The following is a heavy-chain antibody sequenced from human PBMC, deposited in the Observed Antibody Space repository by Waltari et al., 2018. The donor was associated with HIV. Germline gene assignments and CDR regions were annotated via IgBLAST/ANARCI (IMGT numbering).Heavy chain of an antibody. CDR1: GYTFPSSD. V-gene: IGHV1-8*01. D-gene: IGHD6-19*01. CDR3: VRAAIYSRGCFDY. Sequence: QVQLVQSGAEVKKPGASVKVSCKASGYTFPSSDINWVRQATGQGLEWMGWMNPNSGDTGYAQKFQGRITMTSNTSISTVYMELSSLTSEETAVYYCVRAAIYSRGCFDYWGQGTLVTVSS. J-gene: IGHJ4*02. CDR2: MNPNSGDT.